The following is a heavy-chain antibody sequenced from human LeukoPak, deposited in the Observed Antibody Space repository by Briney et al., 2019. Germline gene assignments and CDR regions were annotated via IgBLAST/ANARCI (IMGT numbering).Heavy chain of an antibody. CDR3: ATDRGGWTT. J-gene: IGHJ5*02. CDR1: GFTFSSYA. Sequence: GRSLRLSCAASGFTFSSYAMHWVRQAPGKGLEWVAVISYDGSNKYYADSVKGRFTISRDNSKNTLYLQMNSLRAEDTAVYYCATDRGGWTTWGQGTLVTVSS. V-gene: IGHV3-30-3*01. D-gene: IGHD3-10*01. CDR2: ISYDGSNK.